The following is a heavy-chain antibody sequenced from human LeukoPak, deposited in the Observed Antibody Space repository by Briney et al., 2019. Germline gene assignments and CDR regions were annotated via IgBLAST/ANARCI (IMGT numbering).Heavy chain of an antibody. CDR2: ISSSGGST. D-gene: IGHD4-23*01. V-gene: IGHV3-23*01. Sequence: GGSLRLSCAASGFTCSGYAMSWVRQAPGKGLEWFSDISSSGGSTYYADSVKGRFTISRDNSKNTLYLQMNSLRAEDTAVYYCAKPSVGRRDYGGDYWGQGTLVTVSS. J-gene: IGHJ4*02. CDR3: AKPSVGRRDYGGDY. CDR1: GFTCSGYA.